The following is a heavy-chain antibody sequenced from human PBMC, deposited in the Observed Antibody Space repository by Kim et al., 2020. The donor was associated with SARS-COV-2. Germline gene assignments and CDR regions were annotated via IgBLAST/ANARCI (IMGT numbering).Heavy chain of an antibody. J-gene: IGHJ6*02. Sequence: GGSLRLSCTASGFTFGDYAMSWFRQAPGKGLEWVGFIRSKAYGGTTEYAASVKGRFTISRDDSKSIAYLQMNSLKTEDTAVYYCTRGWIVVVVAERRCYGMDVWGQGTTVTVSS. D-gene: IGHD2-15*01. V-gene: IGHV3-49*03. CDR3: TRGWIVVVVAERRCYGMDV. CDR1: GFTFGDYA. CDR2: IRSKAYGGTT.